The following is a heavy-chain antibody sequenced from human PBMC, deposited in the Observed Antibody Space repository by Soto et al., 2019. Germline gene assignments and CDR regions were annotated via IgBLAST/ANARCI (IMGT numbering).Heavy chain of an antibody. CDR3: ARPTYNSGSPFDY. CDR2: IYYSGST. J-gene: IGHJ4*02. V-gene: IGHV4-59*01. D-gene: IGHD1-20*01. CDR1: GGSISSYY. Sequence: TLSLTCTVSGGSISSYYWSWIRQPPGKGLEWIGYIYYSGSTNYNPSLKSRVTISVDTSKNQFSLKLSSVTAADTAVYYCARPTYNSGSPFDYWGQGTLVTVSS.